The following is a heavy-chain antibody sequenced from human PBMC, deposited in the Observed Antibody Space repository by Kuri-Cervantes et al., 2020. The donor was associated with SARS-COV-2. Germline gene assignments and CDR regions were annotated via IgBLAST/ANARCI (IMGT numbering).Heavy chain of an antibody. CDR3: ARAVVVTAIPFGY. CDR1: GFTFSSYA. D-gene: IGHD2-21*02. V-gene: IGHV3-23*01. Sequence: ESLTLTCAASGFTFSSYAMRWVRQAPGKGLEWVSAISGSGGSTYYADSVKGRFTISRDNSKNSLYLQMNSLRAEDTAVYYCARAVVVTAIPFGYWGQGTLVTVSS. J-gene: IGHJ4*02. CDR2: ISGSGGST.